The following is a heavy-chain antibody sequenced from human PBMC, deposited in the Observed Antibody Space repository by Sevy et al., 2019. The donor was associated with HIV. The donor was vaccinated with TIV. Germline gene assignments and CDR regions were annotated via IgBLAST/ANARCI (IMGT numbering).Heavy chain of an antibody. CDR3: ARDCSSTSCLWGLDV. D-gene: IGHD2-2*01. Sequence: GGSLRLSCAASGFSFSSYRMSWVRQAPGKGLEWVANIKRDGSEKYYVDSVKGRFTISRDNAKNSLFLQMNSLRAEDTAIYYCARDCSSTSCLWGLDVWGQGTTVTVSS. CDR2: IKRDGSEK. CDR1: GFSFSSYR. J-gene: IGHJ6*02. V-gene: IGHV3-7*03.